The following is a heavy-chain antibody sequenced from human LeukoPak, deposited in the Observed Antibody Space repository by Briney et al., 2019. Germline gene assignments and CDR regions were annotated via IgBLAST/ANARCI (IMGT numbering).Heavy chain of an antibody. J-gene: IGHJ3*02. D-gene: IGHD5-24*01. CDR2: INPGGDDT. CDR3: ARIRDGYNDAYDI. Sequence: ASVKVSCKASGYTFTNYYIHWVRQAPGQGLEWMGLINPGGDDTDYAQNFQGRVTMTRDTSTSTVYMGLSSLRSEDTAVYYCARIRDGYNDAYDIWGQGTMVTVSS. V-gene: IGHV1-46*01. CDR1: GYTFTNYY.